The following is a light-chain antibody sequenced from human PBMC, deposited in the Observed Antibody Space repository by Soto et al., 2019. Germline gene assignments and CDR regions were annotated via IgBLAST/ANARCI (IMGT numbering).Light chain of an antibody. CDR1: QSVSKW. Sequence: DIRMTQSPSTLSASVGDRVTITCRASQSVSKWLAWYQQEPGKAPKLLIYDASNLESGVPSRFSGSGSGTDFTLRISSLQPDDFATYYCQEYNSDSGYTFGPGTKVHIK. CDR3: QEYNSDSGYT. J-gene: IGKJ3*01. V-gene: IGKV1-5*01. CDR2: DAS.